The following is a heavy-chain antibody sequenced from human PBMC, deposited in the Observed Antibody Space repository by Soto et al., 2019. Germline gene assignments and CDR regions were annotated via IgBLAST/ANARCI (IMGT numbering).Heavy chain of an antibody. V-gene: IGHV1-46*03. CDR3: ARSGDYERPFDP. Sequence: QVQLVQSGAEVKKPGASVKVSCKASGYTFTSYYMHWVRQAPGPGLEWMGKINPSGGSTSYAQKFQGSVTMTRDTSTSTVYMELSSLRSEDTAVYYCARSGDYERPFDPWGQGTLVTVSS. D-gene: IGHD4-17*01. CDR2: INPSGGST. CDR1: GYTFTSYY. J-gene: IGHJ5*02.